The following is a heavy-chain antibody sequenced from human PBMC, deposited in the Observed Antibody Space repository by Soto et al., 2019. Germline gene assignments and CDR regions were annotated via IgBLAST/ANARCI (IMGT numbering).Heavy chain of an antibody. J-gene: IGHJ4*02. CDR1: GGSISSSSYY. D-gene: IGHD3-16*02. CDR3: ARHHVWGSYRYTTKTLDY. Sequence: QLQLQESGPGLVKPSETLSLTCTVSGGSISSSSYYWGWIRQPPGKGLEWIGSIYYSGSTYYNPSLKSRVTISVDTSKNQFSLKLSSVTAADTAVYYCARHHVWGSYRYTTKTLDYWGQGTLVTVSS. V-gene: IGHV4-39*01. CDR2: IYYSGST.